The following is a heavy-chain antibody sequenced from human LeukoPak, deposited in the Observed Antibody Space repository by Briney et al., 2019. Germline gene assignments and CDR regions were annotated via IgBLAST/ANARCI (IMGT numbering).Heavy chain of an antibody. V-gene: IGHV3-23*01. CDR1: GFTFSSYA. CDR2: ISGSGVST. D-gene: IGHD3-3*01. CDR3: AKSHYDFWSGMSYFDY. J-gene: IGHJ4*02. Sequence: GGSLRLSCAASGFTFSSYAMSWVRQAPGKGLEWVSAISGSGVSTYYADSVKGRFTISRDNSKNTLYLQMHSLRAEDTAVYYCAKSHYDFWSGMSYFDYWGQGTLVTVSS.